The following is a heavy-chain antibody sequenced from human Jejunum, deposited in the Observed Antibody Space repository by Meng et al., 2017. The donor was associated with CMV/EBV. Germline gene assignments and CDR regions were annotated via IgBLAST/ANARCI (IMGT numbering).Heavy chain of an antibody. CDR2: IYAGDSRS. D-gene: IGHD6-13*01. J-gene: IGHJ1*01. CDR3: ARPKYSTSWAPAEYLLH. CDR1: RLSTDW. Sequence: RLSTDWIGSGRQKPGRGMEWTGSIYAGDSRSRYSPSFQGQVNISVDKSINTAYLEWSSLMASDTAMYYCARPKYSTSWAPAEYLLHWGQGTPVTVSS. V-gene: IGHV5-51*01.